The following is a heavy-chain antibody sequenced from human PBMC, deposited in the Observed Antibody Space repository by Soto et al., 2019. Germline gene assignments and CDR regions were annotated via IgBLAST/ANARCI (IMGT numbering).Heavy chain of an antibody. V-gene: IGHV1-2*02. Sequence: ASVKVSCKASGYTFTGYYMHWVRQAPGQGXEWMGWINPNSGGTNYAQKFQGRVTMTRDTSISTAYMELSRLRSDDTAMYYCARLRFGYCSGGSCYSHYYYGMDVWGQGTTVTVSS. CDR2: INPNSGGT. CDR1: GYTFTGYY. J-gene: IGHJ6*02. CDR3: ARLRFGYCSGGSCYSHYYYGMDV. D-gene: IGHD2-15*01.